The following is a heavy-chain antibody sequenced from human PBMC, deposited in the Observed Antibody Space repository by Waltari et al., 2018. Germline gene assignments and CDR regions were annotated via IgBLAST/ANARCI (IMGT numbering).Heavy chain of an antibody. Sequence: EVQLVESGGGLVKPGGSLRLSFQAPGFPFRPYGLNWVRQAPGEGLEWGSAINSGSTYIYYADSVKGRFTISRDNAKNSLALQMNSLRAEDTAVYYCARDINSREDYWGQGTLVTVSS. D-gene: IGHD1-20*01. J-gene: IGHJ4*02. V-gene: IGHV3-21*01. CDR1: GFPFRPYG. CDR2: INSGSTYI. CDR3: ARDINSREDY.